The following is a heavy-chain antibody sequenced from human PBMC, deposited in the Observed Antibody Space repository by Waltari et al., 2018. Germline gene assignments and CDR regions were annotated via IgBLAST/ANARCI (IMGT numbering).Heavy chain of an antibody. V-gene: IGHV3-7*01. CDR3: VQGGLYYAD. Sequence: EVQVVESGGGLVQHGGSVRLACVAAGFSVSNYWMGWVRQAPGKGLDWVANRKPDGSEKNHVDSVKGRFTISRDNAKNSLYLQMNSLRAEDTAVYYCVQGGLYYADWGQGTLVTVSS. J-gene: IGHJ4*02. CDR2: RKPDGSEK. D-gene: IGHD3-10*01. CDR1: GFSVSNYW.